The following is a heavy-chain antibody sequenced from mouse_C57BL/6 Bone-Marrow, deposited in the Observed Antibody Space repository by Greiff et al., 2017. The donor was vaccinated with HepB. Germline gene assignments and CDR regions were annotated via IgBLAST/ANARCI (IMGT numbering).Heavy chain of an antibody. CDR3: ARDSSGYFAWFAY. CDR1: GYTFTSYW. Sequence: QVQLQQPGAELVMPGASVKLSCKASGYTFTSYWMHWVKQRPGQGLEWIGEIDPSDSYTNYNQKFKGKSTLTVDKSSSTAYMQLSSLTSEDSAVYYCARDSSGYFAWFAYWGQGTRVTVSA. CDR2: IDPSDSYT. J-gene: IGHJ3*01. V-gene: IGHV1-69*01. D-gene: IGHD3-2*02.